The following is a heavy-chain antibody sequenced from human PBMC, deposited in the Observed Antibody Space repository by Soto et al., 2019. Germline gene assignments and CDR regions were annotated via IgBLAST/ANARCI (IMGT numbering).Heavy chain of an antibody. CDR3: AKDFGPLSIAAAGTYFDY. J-gene: IGHJ4*02. Sequence: GGSLRLSCAASGFTFSSYAMSWVRQAPGKGLEWVSAISGSGGSTYYADSVKGRFTISRDNSKNTLYLQMNSLRAEDTAVYYCAKDFGPLSIAAAGTYFDYWGQGTLVTVSS. CDR1: GFTFSSYA. V-gene: IGHV3-23*01. D-gene: IGHD6-13*01. CDR2: ISGSGGST.